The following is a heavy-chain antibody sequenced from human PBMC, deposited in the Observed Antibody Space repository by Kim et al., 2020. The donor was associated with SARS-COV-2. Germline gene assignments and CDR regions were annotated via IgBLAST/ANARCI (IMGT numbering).Heavy chain of an antibody. Sequence: GGSLRLSCVSSGFTFREFPMAWVRQAPGKGLEWIGFIRSTIYGGTTEYAASVRGRFIISRADSKNIAHLQMNSLKTEDTGVYYCGRVDCSSIRCYGDDYRNYYGMAGWDQGRTVFV. CDR2: IRSTIYGGTT. D-gene: IGHD2-2*01. CDR3: GRVDCSSIRCYGDDYRNYYGMAG. CDR1: GFTFREFP. V-gene: IGHV3-49*04. J-gene: IGHJ6*02.